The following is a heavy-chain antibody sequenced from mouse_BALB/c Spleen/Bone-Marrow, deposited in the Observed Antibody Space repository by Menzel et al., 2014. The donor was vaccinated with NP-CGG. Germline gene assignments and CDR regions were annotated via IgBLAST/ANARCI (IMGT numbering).Heavy chain of an antibody. CDR3: NAHITMFSY. J-gene: IGHJ2*01. V-gene: IGHV14-4*02. D-gene: IGHD1-1*02. Sequence: VQLQQSGSELVWSGASVTLSCTASGFNIKDYYMHWVKQRPEQGLEWIGWIDPENGDTEYVPKFQGKATMTADTSSYTASLQLSSLISEDTAGYYCNAHITMFSYRDQGTTLTDSS. CDR2: IDPENGDT. CDR1: GFNIKDYY.